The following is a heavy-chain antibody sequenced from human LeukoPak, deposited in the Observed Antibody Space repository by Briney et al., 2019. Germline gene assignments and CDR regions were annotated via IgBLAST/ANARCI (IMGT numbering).Heavy chain of an antibody. CDR3: ATPWGMYSSAWHEGIDY. V-gene: IGHV4-39*01. CDR1: GGSISRSGHS. Sequence: PSETLSLTCTVSGGSISRSGHSWAWIRQPPGKRLEWIASISYSGTTYYNPSLKSRVTISLDTSKNQFSLKLDSVTAADTAVYYCATPWGMYSSAWHEGIDYWGQGTLVIVSS. J-gene: IGHJ4*02. D-gene: IGHD6-19*01. CDR2: ISYSGTT.